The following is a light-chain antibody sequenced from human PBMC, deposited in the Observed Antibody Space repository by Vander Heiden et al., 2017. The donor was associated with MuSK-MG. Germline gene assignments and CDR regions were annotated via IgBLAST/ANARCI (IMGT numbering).Light chain of an antibody. J-gene: IGLJ2*01. Sequence: QSALTQPASVSGSPGQSITISCTGTSSDVGGFNFVSWYQQHPGKAPKLMIYEVYKRPSGVSSRFSGSKSGNTASLTISGLQDEDEADYYCSSYTGSTLVIFGGGTKLTVL. CDR1: SSDVGGFNF. CDR2: EVY. CDR3: SSYTGSTLVI. V-gene: IGLV2-14*01.